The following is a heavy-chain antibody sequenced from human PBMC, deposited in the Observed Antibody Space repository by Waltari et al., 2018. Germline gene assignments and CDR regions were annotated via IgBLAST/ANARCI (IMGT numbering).Heavy chain of an antibody. Sequence: EVQLVESGGGLVKPGGSLRLSCTASGFSFSSYNFNWVRQAPGKGLQWVSSITSDSLYIYYLDSVKDRFTISRDNAKSSLYLQMNSLTAEDTAVYYCARRQNIGVAGPHSMGAFDIWGQGTMVTISS. J-gene: IGHJ3*02. D-gene: IGHD6-19*01. V-gene: IGHV3-21*01. CDR3: ARRQNIGVAGPHSMGAFDI. CDR2: ITSDSLYI. CDR1: GFSFSSYN.